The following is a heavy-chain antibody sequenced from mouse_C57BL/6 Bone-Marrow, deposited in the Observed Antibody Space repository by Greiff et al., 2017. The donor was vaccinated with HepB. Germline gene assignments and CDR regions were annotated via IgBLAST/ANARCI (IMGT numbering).Heavy chain of an antibody. V-gene: IGHV5-9*01. CDR1: GFTFSSYT. J-gene: IGHJ3*01. Sequence: EVQLVESGGGLVKPGGSLKLSCAASGFTFSSYTMSWVRQTPEKRLEWVATISGGGGNTYYPDSVKGRCTISRDNAKNTLYLQMSSLRSEDTALYYCARHPPLSPWFAYWGQGTLVTVSA. CDR2: ISGGGGNT. CDR3: ARHPPLSPWFAY. D-gene: IGHD6-5*01.